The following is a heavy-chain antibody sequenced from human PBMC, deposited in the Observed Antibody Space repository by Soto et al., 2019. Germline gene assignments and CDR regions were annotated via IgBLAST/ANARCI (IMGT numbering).Heavy chain of an antibody. V-gene: IGHV3-23*01. J-gene: IGHJ4*02. D-gene: IGHD6-6*01. CDR3: ARLLAARPLGGNLDY. CDR1: GFTFSSYA. Sequence: GGSLRLSCAASGFTFSSYAMSWVRQAPGKGLEWVSAISGSGGSTYYADSVKGRFTISRDNSKNTLYLQMNSLRAEDTAVYYCARLLAARPLGGNLDYWGQGTLVTVSS. CDR2: ISGSGGST.